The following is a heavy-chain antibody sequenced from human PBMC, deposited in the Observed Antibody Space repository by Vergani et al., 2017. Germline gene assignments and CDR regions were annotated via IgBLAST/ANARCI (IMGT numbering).Heavy chain of an antibody. V-gene: IGHV1-46*03. CDR3: ARWDYGILTGYRY. J-gene: IGHJ4*02. CDR1: GYTFSNYY. D-gene: IGHD3-9*01. CDR2: INPSGGHT. Sequence: QVQVVQSGAAVKKSGASVKVSCKTSGYTFSNYYMHWVRQAPGQGLEWMGIINPSGGHTNYAQKFQGRVTMTRDTSTSTVYMELSSLRSEETAIYYCARWDYGILTGYRYWGQGTLVTGSA.